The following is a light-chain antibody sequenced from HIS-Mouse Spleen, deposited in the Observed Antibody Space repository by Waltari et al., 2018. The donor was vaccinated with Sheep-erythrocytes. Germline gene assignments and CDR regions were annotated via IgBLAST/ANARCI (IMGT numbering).Light chain of an antibody. Sequence: SYELTQPPSVSVSPGHTARITCSGDALPKKSAYWYQQKSGQAPVLVIYEDSKRPSGIPERFSGSTSGTMATLTISGAQVEDEADYYCYSTDSSGNHWVFGGGTKLTVL. J-gene: IGLJ3*02. V-gene: IGLV3-10*01. CDR2: EDS. CDR3: YSTDSSGNHWV. CDR1: ALPKKS.